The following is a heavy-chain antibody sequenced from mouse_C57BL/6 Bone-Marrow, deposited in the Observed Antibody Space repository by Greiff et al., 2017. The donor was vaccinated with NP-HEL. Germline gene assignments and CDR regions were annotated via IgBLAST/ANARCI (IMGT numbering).Heavy chain of an antibody. Sequence: VQLQQSGPELVKPGASVKISCKASGYAFSSSWMNWVKQRPGKGLEWIGRIYPGDGDTNYIGKFKGKATLTADKSSSTAYMQLSSLTSEDSAVYFCARNYYGSDWYFDVWGTGTTVTVSS. CDR2: IYPGDGDT. V-gene: IGHV1-82*01. CDR1: GYAFSSSW. D-gene: IGHD1-1*01. CDR3: ARNYYGSDWYFDV. J-gene: IGHJ1*03.